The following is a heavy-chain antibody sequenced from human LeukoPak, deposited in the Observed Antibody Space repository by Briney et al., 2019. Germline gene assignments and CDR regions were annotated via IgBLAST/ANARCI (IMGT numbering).Heavy chain of an antibody. CDR2: ISGSGGST. V-gene: IGHV3-23*01. Sequence: GGSLRLSCAASGFTFSSYAMSWVRQAPGKGLEWVSAISGSGGSTYYADSVKGRFTISRDNSKNTLYLQMNSLRAEDTAVYYCAKVLEEDVFWSGYSLIDYWGQGPLVTVSS. CDR3: AKVLEEDVFWSGYSLIDY. CDR1: GFTFSSYA. D-gene: IGHD3-3*01. J-gene: IGHJ4*02.